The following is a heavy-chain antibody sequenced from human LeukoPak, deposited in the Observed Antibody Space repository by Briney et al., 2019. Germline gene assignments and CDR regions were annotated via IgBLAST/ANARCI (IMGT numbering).Heavy chain of an antibody. D-gene: IGHD1-26*01. J-gene: IGHJ4*02. CDR3: AKGWELLGEIDY. Sequence: GGSLRLSCAASGFTLSSYAMSWVRQAPGKGLEWVSAISGSGGSTYYADSVKGRFTISRDNSKNTLYLQMNSLRAEDTAVYYCAKGWELLGEIDYWGQGTLVTVSS. CDR2: ISGSGGST. CDR1: GFTLSSYA. V-gene: IGHV3-23*01.